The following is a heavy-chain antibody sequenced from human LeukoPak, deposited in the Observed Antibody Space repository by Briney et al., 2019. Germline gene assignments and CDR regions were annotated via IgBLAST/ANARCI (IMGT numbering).Heavy chain of an antibody. V-gene: IGHV3-30-3*01. J-gene: IGHJ4*02. CDR3: ARDMEGYSYGCDY. Sequence: PGGSLRLSCAASGFTFSSYAMHWVRQAPGKGLEWVAVISYDGSNKYYADSVEGRFTISRDNSKNTLYLQMNSLRAEDTAVYYCARDMEGYSYGCDYWGQGTLVTVSS. CDR2: ISYDGSNK. CDR1: GFTFSSYA. D-gene: IGHD5-18*01.